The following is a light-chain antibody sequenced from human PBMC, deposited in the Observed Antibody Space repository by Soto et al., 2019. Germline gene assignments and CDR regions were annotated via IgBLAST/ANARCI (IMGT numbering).Light chain of an antibody. CDR1: SSDVGGYNY. V-gene: IGLV2-11*01. CDR3: CSYAGSYTGV. CDR2: DVS. Sequence: QCVLTQPRSVSGSPGQSVTISCTGTSSDVGGYNYVSWYQQHPGKAPKLMIYDVSKRPSGVPDRFSGSKSGNTASLTISGLQAEDEADYYCCSYAGSYTGVFGTGTKLTVL. J-gene: IGLJ1*01.